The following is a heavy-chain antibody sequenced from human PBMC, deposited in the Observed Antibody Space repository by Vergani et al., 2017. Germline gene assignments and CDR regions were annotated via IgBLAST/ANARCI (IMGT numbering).Heavy chain of an antibody. V-gene: IGHV3-11*01. Sequence: VQLVESGGGIVKPGGSLRLSCVASGFSFSDHYMTWIRQAPGKGLEWVSYISNSGNTIEYADSVKGRFSISRDNAKSSLFLQMDSLRAEDTAVYYCATKSCGTPGCQIGYFREWGQGTLVTVSS. D-gene: IGHD1-1*01. CDR3: ATKSCGTPGCQIGYFRE. CDR2: ISNSGNTI. CDR1: GFSFSDHY. J-gene: IGHJ1*01.